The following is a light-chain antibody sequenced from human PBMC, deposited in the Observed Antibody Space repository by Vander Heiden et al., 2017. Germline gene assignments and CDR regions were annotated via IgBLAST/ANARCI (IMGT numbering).Light chain of an antibody. CDR1: QVISSY. Sequence: AIRVTPSPSSLSASTGDRVTITCRASQVISSYLAWYQQKPGKAPKLLIYAASTVQSGVPSRFSGSGSGTDFTLTISCLQSEDFATYYCQQDDSYPRTFGHGTKVDIK. J-gene: IGKJ3*01. CDR3: QQDDSYPRT. CDR2: AAS. V-gene: IGKV1-8*01.